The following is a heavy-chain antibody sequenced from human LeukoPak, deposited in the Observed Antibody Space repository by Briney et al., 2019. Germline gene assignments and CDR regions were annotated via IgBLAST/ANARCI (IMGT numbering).Heavy chain of an antibody. CDR3: ARESYYDSSGYVCDY. J-gene: IGHJ4*02. CDR2: IYTSGST. D-gene: IGHD3-22*01. V-gene: IGHV4-61*02. CDR1: GGSISSGSYY. Sequence: SETLSLTCTVSGGSISSGSYYWSWIRQPAGKGLEWIGRIYTSGSTNYNPSLKSRVTISVDTSKNQFSLKLSSVTAADTAVYYCARESYYDSSGYVCDYWGQGTLVTVSS.